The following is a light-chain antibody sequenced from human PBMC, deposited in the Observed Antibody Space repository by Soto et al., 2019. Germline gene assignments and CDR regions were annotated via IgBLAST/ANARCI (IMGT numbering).Light chain of an antibody. J-gene: IGKJ1*01. CDR3: QQYNSYSPRT. CDR2: GAS. Sequence: EIVLTQSPGTLSLSPCERSTLSCRASQSVSSSYLAWYQQKPGQAPRLLIYGASSRATGIPDRFSGRGSGTEFTLTISSLQPDDFATYYCQQYNSYSPRTFGQGTKVDI. V-gene: IGKV3-20*01. CDR1: QSVSSSY.